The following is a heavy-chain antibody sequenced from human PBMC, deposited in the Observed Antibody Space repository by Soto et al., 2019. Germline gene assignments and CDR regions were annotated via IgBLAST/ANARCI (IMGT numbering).Heavy chain of an antibody. J-gene: IGHJ6*03. CDR2: MDPEDGET. CDR3: ARGNYDFWSGYSTRYYYYYMDV. D-gene: IGHD3-3*01. V-gene: IGHV1-24*01. Sequence: ASVKVSCKVSGYTLTELSMHWVRQAPGKGLEWMGGMDPEDGETGYAQKFQGRVTMTKNTSISTAYMELSSLRSEDTAVYYCARGNYDFWSGYSTRYYYYYMDVWGKGTTVTVSS. CDR1: GYTLTELS.